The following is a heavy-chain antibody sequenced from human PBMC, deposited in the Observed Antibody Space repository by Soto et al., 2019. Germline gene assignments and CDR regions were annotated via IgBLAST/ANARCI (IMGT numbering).Heavy chain of an antibody. J-gene: IGHJ6*02. CDR2: IKEDGSEK. Sequence: EVQLVESGGGLVQPGGSLRLSCAASEFTFSSYWMNWVRQAPGKGLEWVANIKEDGSEKYYVDSVKGRFTISRDNAKNSLSLQMNSMRGEDTAVYYCAGDLGAQGRGSAVGYYYHYGMDVWGQGTTVTVSS. V-gene: IGHV3-7*05. CDR3: AGDLGAQGRGSAVGYYYHYGMDV. D-gene: IGHD2-2*01. CDR1: EFTFSSYW.